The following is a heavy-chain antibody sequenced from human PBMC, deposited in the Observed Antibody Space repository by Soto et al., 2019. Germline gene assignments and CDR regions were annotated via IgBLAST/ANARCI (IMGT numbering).Heavy chain of an antibody. CDR1: GGSIGRYY. CDR2: IYHSGST. J-gene: IGHJ2*01. D-gene: IGHD2-8*02. Sequence: QVQLQESGPGLVKPSETLSLTCTVSGGSIGRYYWTWIRQAPGEGLEWIGYIYHSGSTKYNPSLKSRVTLSVDTSKNQFFLNLTSVTAADTAVYYCARDIGNGMPGDWYFDLWGRGTLVTVSS. CDR3: ARDIGNGMPGDWYFDL. V-gene: IGHV4-59*01.